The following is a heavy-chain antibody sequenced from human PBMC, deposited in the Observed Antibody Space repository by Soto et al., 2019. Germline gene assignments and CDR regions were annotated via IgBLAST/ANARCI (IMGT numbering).Heavy chain of an antibody. D-gene: IGHD2-15*01. CDR1: GGAFSDYA. CDR2: FMPIFRAP. CDR3: ASWLKGPDIGNYYYGMDV. Sequence: QVQLVQSGAEVKKPGSSVKVSCKASGGAFSDYAFSWVRQAPGQGLEWLGGFMPIFRAPDYAQKFQGRVTITANEFTRTAYMEMNSLRSEDTAVYYCASWLKGPDIGNYYYGMDVWGQGTTVTVS. J-gene: IGHJ6*02. V-gene: IGHV1-69*12.